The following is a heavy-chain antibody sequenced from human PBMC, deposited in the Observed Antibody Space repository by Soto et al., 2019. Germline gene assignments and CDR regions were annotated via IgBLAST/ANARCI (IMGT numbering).Heavy chain of an antibody. D-gene: IGHD2-15*01. CDR2: IYYSGST. Sequence: SLTCTVSGGSISSSSYYWGWIRQPPGKGLEWIGSIYYSGSTYYNPSLKSRVTISVDTSKNQFSLKLSSVTAADTAVYYCARHGGYCSGGSCYLIGWFDPWGQGTLVTVSS. J-gene: IGHJ5*02. CDR3: ARHGGYCSGGSCYLIGWFDP. V-gene: IGHV4-39*01. CDR1: GGSISSSSYY.